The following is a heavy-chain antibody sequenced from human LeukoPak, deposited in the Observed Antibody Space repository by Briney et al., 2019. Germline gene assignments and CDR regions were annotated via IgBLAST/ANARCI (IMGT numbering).Heavy chain of an antibody. Sequence: GSLRLSCAASGFTFSSYAMSWVRQPPGKGLEWIGEINHSGSTNYNPSLKSRVTISVDTSKNQFSLKLSSVTAADTAVYYCARGIGYYDSSGYSDYWGQGTLVTVSS. V-gene: IGHV4-34*01. CDR3: ARGIGYYDSSGYSDY. CDR1: GFTFSSYA. CDR2: INHSGST. J-gene: IGHJ4*02. D-gene: IGHD3-22*01.